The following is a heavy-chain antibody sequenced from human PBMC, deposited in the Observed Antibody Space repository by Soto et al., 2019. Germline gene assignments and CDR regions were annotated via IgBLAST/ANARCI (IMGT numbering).Heavy chain of an antibody. D-gene: IGHD5-12*01. J-gene: IGHJ4*02. CDR3: IHDAKLGSTGYDRFDY. V-gene: IGHV2-5*01. CDR2: IYWNDDA. Sequence: QITLKESGPPLMKPTQTLTLTCTFSGFSLSTNEVGVAWIRQPPGKALAWLALIYWNDDARYSPSLKNRLTITNDTSKNQVVLTMTNMDPVDTATYYWIHDAKLGSTGYDRFDYWGQGTLVTVSS. CDR1: GFSLSTNEVG.